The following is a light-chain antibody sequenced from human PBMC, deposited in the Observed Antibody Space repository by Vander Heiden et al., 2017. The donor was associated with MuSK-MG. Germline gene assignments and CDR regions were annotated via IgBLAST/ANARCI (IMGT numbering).Light chain of an antibody. CDR1: QGISSY. Sequence: AIRITQSPSSLPASTGDRVTITCRASQGISSYLAWYQQKPGKAPKLLIYGASTLQSGVPSRFGGSGSGTDFTLTISCLQSEDFATYYCQQYNSYPRTFGQGTKVEIK. J-gene: IGKJ1*01. V-gene: IGKV1-8*01. CDR3: QQYNSYPRT. CDR2: GAS.